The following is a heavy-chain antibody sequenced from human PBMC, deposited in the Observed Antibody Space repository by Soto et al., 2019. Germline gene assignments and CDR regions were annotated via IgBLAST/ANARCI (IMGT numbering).Heavy chain of an antibody. J-gene: IGHJ4*02. D-gene: IGHD2-8*02. CDR2: IDPSDSQT. V-gene: IGHV5-10-1*01. Sequence: PGESLKISCKGSGYSFAGYWITWVRQKPGKGLEWMGRIDPSDSQTYYSPSFRGHVTISATKSMTTVFLQWSSLRASDAAMYYCATQIYDGDTGPNFQYYFDSWGQGTPVTVSS. CDR3: ATQIYDGDTGPNFQYYFDS. CDR1: GYSFAGYW.